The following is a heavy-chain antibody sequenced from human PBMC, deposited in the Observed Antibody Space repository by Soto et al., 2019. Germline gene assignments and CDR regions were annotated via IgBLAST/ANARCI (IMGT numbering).Heavy chain of an antibody. CDR3: AKGRGFYSDNYFDP. CDR1: LDSISNSY. CDR2: IYSSGNA. Sequence: SETLSLTCSVSLDSISNSYWTWIRQPAGKGLEWIGHIYSSGNANYNPSLKSRVTMSLDTSKNQFPLSLKSVTAADTAIYYCAKGRGFYSDNYFDPWGQGTQVT. V-gene: IGHV4-4*07. D-gene: IGHD3-22*01. J-gene: IGHJ5*02.